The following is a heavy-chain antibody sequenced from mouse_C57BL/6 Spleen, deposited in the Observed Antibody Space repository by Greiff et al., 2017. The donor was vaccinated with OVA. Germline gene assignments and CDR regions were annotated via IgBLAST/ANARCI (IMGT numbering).Heavy chain of an antibody. V-gene: IGHV1-39*01. J-gene: IGHJ3*01. CDR2: INPNYGTT. CDR1: GYSFTDYN. D-gene: IGHD1-1*02. CDR3: AGEGLVFGSLFAY. Sequence: VQLKQSGPELVKPGASVKISCKASGYSFTDYNMNWVKQSNGKSLEWIGVINPNYGTTSYNQKFKGKATLTVDQSSSTAYMQLNSLTSEDSAVYYCAGEGLVFGSLFAYWGQGTLVTVSA.